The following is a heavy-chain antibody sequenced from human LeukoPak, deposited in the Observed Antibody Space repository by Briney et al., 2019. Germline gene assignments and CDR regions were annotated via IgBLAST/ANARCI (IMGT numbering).Heavy chain of an antibody. Sequence: GGSLSLSCAASGFTFSSYWMSWVRQAPGKGLEWVANIKQDGSEKYYVDSVKGRFTISRDNAKNSLYLQMNSLRAEDTAVYYCARVPWHDYGGNWELDYWGQGTLVTVS. CDR3: ARVPWHDYGGNWELDY. CDR2: IKQDGSEK. D-gene: IGHD4-23*01. V-gene: IGHV3-7*01. CDR1: GFTFSSYW. J-gene: IGHJ4*02.